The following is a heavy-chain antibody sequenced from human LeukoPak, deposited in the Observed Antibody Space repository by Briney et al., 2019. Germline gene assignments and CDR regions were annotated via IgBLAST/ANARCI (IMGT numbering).Heavy chain of an antibody. J-gene: IGHJ4*02. CDR2: ISGSGGST. Sequence: GGSLRLSCAASGLTFSSYAMSWVRQAPGKGLEWVSAISGSGGSTYYADSVKGRFTISSDNSKNTLYLQMNSLRAEDTAVYYCAKDPLFRTGDYFDYWGQGTLVTVSS. D-gene: IGHD2-8*02. CDR3: AKDPLFRTGDYFDY. V-gene: IGHV3-23*01. CDR1: GLTFSSYA.